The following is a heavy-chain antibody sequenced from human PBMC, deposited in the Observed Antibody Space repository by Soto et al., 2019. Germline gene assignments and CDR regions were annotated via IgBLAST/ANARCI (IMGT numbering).Heavy chain of an antibody. D-gene: IGHD2-15*01. CDR2: ISGSGGST. V-gene: IGHV3-23*01. Sequence: EVQLLESGGGLVQPGGSLRLSCAASGFTFSSYAMSWVRQAPGKGLEWVSAISGSGGSTYYADSVKGRFTISRDNSKNTLYLQMNSLRAEDTAVYYCAKYYVGCSGGSCYNPEAYFDYWGQGTLVTVSS. CDR1: GFTFSSYA. CDR3: AKYYVGCSGGSCYNPEAYFDY. J-gene: IGHJ4*02.